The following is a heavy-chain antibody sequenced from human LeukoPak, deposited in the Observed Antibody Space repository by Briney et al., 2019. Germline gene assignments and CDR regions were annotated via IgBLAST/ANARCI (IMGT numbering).Heavy chain of an antibody. J-gene: IGHJ4*02. V-gene: IGHV3-7*01. D-gene: IGHD6-19*01. CDR3: ARIWQWLDHRNYFDS. Sequence: PGGSLRLSCAASGFTLFNHRMSWVRQAPGKGMEWVANINKDGSDKDYLDSVKGRFTISRDNTQNSLSLHMNKVRADDTAVYYCARIWQWLDHRNYFDSWGQGTLVTVSS. CDR2: INKDGSDK. CDR1: GFTLFNHR.